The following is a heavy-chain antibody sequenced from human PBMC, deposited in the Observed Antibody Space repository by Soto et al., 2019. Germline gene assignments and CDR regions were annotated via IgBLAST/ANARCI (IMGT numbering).Heavy chain of an antibody. CDR1: GYTFTSYA. CDR2: INAGNGNT. D-gene: IGHD3-3*01. Sequence: ASVKVSCKASGYTFTSYAMHWVRQAPGQRLEWMGWINAGNGNTKYSQKFQGRVTITRDTSASTAYMELSSLRSEDTAVYYCARDVALLRFLEWLSPMAGRWYYGMDVWGQGATVTVSS. V-gene: IGHV1-3*01. CDR3: ARDVALLRFLEWLSPMAGRWYYGMDV. J-gene: IGHJ6*02.